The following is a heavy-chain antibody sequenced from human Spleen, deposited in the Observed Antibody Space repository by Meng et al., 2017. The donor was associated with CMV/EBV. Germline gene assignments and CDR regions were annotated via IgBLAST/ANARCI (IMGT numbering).Heavy chain of an antibody. D-gene: IGHD2-8*01. CDR2: IHDSGTT. V-gene: IGHV4-30-4*08. CDR1: IGDGDYY. CDR3: ARGYCTDGERYRQGDAFDP. Sequence: IGDGDYYWSWIRQPPGKGLEWIGYIHDSGTTYYNPSLKSRVTISKDTSKNDFSLKLSSVTAADTAVYFCARGYCTDGERYRQGDAFDPWGQGTLVTVSS. J-gene: IGHJ5*02.